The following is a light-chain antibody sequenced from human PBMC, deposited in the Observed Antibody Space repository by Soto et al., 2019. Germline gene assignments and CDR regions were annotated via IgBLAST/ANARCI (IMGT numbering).Light chain of an antibody. CDR2: EGR. CDR3: LSYGKV. V-gene: IGLV2-23*01. Sequence: QSALSQPASVSGSPGQSITISCTGINSGVVNYEYVSWYQQFPDKAPKLIIYEGRERPSGVSDRFSGSKSDNAASLTISALQTEDEAEYFCLSYGKVFGTGTK. CDR1: NSGVVNYEY. J-gene: IGLJ1*01.